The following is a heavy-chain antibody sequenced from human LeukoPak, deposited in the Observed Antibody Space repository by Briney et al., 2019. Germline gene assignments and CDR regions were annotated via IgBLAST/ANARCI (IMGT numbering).Heavy chain of an antibody. CDR2: IRTSAEGANKA. CDR3: ASDQRYAFDH. CDR1: GFSFTDYP. V-gene: IGHV3-48*01. J-gene: IGHJ4*02. D-gene: IGHD2-2*01. Sequence: TGGSLRLSCAASGFSFTDYPMNWVRQAPGKGLEWVSNIRTSAEGANKASYADSVKGRVTISRDDAKNTLYLHMNSLRGDDTAVYYCASDQRYAFDHWGQGTLVTVSS.